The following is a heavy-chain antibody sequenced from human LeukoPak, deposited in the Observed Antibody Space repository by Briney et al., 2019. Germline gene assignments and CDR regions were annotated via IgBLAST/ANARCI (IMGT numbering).Heavy chain of an antibody. CDR1: GFTFGDYA. V-gene: IGHV3-49*03. Sequence: GGSLRLSCTASGFTFGDYAMSWFRQAPGKGLEWVGFIRSKAYGGTTEYAASVKGRFTISGDDSKSIAYLQMNSLKTEDTAVYYCNRVTGDYYGSDEIYYFDYWGQGTLVTVSS. D-gene: IGHD3-10*01. J-gene: IGHJ4*02. CDR3: NRVTGDYYGSDEIYYFDY. CDR2: IRSKAYGGTT.